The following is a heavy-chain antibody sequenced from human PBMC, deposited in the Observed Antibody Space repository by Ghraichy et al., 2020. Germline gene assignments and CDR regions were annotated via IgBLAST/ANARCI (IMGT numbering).Heavy chain of an antibody. CDR3: AKGFTWIDY. CDR2: FKSDGST. CDR1: GFTVSNTY. Sequence: GGSLRLSCAASGFTVSNTYLSWVRQAPGKGLEWVSVFKSDGSTYYADSVKGRFTVSRDNSRNTLHLQMNSLRAEDTALYYCAKGFTWIDYWGQGTLVAVSS. J-gene: IGHJ4*02. D-gene: IGHD1-1*01. V-gene: IGHV3-66*01.